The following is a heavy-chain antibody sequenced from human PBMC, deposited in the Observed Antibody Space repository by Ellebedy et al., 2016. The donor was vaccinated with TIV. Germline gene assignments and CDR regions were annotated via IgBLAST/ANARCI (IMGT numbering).Heavy chain of an antibody. CDR2: IYYSGST. D-gene: IGHD3-3*01. Sequence: SETLSLTXTVSGGSISSGGYYWSWIRQHPGKGLEWIGYIYYSGSTYYNPSLKSRVTISVDTSKNQFSLKLSSVTAADTAVYYCAGDFWSGSVRGTDVWGKGTTVTVSS. J-gene: IGHJ6*04. CDR3: AGDFWSGSVRGTDV. CDR1: GGSISSGGYY. V-gene: IGHV4-31*03.